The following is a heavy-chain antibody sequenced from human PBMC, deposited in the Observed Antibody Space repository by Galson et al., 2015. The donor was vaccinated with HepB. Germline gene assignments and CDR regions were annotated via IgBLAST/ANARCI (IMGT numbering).Heavy chain of an antibody. CDR1: GGSFSTYT. V-gene: IGHV1-69*08. CDR2: IIPILDRA. J-gene: IGHJ1*01. CDR3: ARDRDVTVPSPMAS. Sequence: SVKVSCKASGGSFSTYTITWVRQAPGQGLEWMGRIIPILDRATYSQKLEGRVTITADRSTSTAYMELSSLTFEDTALYFCARDRDVTVPSPMASWGQGTLVTVSS. D-gene: IGHD2-21*02.